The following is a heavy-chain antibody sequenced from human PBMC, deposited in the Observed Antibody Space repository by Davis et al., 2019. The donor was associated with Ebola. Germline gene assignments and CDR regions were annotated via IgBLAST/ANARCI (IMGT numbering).Heavy chain of an antibody. D-gene: IGHD2-15*01. V-gene: IGHV3-23*01. J-gene: IGHJ3*02. CDR2: LGTSADT. Sequence: GGSLRLSCAASGFIFSSYVMSWVRQAPGKGLEWVSTLGTSADTYYADSVKGRFTISRDNSKNTLYLQMNSLRADDTAVYYCVRATDYCIGGYCSAHKYAFDIWGQGTMVTVSS. CDR1: GFIFSSYV. CDR3: VRATDYCIGGYCSAHKYAFDI.